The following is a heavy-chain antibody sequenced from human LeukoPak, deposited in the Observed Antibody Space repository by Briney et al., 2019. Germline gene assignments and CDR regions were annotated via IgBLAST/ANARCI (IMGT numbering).Heavy chain of an antibody. Sequence: SETLSLTCTVSGGSISIYYWSGIRQPPGKGLEWIGYIYTSWSTNYNPPLKRRVTISVDTSKNQFSLKLSSVTAADTAVYYCARHPTQVRAFDSWGQGTLVTVSS. D-gene: IGHD2-2*01. CDR3: ARHPTQVRAFDS. J-gene: IGHJ4*02. CDR1: GGSISIYY. V-gene: IGHV4-4*09. CDR2: IYTSWST.